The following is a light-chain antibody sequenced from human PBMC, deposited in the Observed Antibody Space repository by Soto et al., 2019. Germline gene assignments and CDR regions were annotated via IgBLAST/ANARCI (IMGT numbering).Light chain of an antibody. CDR2: AAS. CDR1: QSISSY. CDR3: QQSYSTPST. Sequence: DIQMTQSPSSLSASVGDRVTITCRASQSISSYLNWYQQKPGKAPKLLIYAASRLQSGVPSRFSGSGSGTDFTLTISSLKPDDVATYYCQQSYSTPSTFGPGTKLEIK. J-gene: IGKJ2*01. V-gene: IGKV1-39*01.